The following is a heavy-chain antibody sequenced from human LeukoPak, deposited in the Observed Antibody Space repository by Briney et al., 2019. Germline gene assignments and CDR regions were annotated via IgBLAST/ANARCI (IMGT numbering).Heavy chain of an antibody. CDR2: ISRSSRAI. V-gene: IGHV3-48*04. Sequence: GGSLRLSCEASGFNLGSYAMSWVRQAPGKGLEWVAYISRSSRAINYAESVRGRFTVSRDNARNSLYLQMNGLRAEDTAVYYCAREQSRGSYFDYWGQGTLVTVSS. J-gene: IGHJ4*02. CDR1: GFNLGSYA. D-gene: IGHD1-26*01. CDR3: AREQSRGSYFDY.